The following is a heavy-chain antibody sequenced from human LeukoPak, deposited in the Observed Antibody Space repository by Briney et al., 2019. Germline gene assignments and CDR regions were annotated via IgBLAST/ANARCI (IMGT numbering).Heavy chain of an antibody. CDR3: AREIVARPGGFDT. CDR2: IKPDGSEK. J-gene: IGHJ3*02. V-gene: IGHV3-7*01. CDR1: GFTFSTYC. Sequence: GSLRLSCAASGFTFSTYCMSWVRQAPGKGLEWVANIKPDGSEKYYVDSVKGRFTISRDDVKKSLYLQMKSLRAEDTAVYYCAREIVARPGGFDTWGQGTMVTVSS. D-gene: IGHD6-6*01.